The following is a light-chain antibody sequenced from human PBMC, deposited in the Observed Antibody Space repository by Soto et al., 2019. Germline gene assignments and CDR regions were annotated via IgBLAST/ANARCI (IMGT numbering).Light chain of an antibody. Sequence: IGMTQSPATLSVSPGERATLSCRASQTIYSNVAWYQQRPGQPPRLLIYRSSSRATGIPARFSGSGSGTDFTLTITSLQPEDFGTYYCQHPKWAFGQGTTVEI. CDR2: RSS. V-gene: IGKV3-15*01. J-gene: IGKJ1*01. CDR3: QHPKWA. CDR1: QTIYSN.